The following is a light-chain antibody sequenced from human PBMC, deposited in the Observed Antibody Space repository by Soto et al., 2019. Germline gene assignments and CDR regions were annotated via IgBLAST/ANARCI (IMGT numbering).Light chain of an antibody. CDR2: DVS. V-gene: IGLV2-14*01. J-gene: IGLJ1*01. CDR3: SSFTSRHTYV. CDR1: SSDIGGYNY. Sequence: QSVLTQPASVSGSPGQSTTISCTGTSSDIGGYNYVSWYQQLPGEAPKLIIYDVSDRPSGVSTRFSGSKSGNTASLTISGLQXXXEGXYYCSSFTSRHTYVFGTGTKLTVL.